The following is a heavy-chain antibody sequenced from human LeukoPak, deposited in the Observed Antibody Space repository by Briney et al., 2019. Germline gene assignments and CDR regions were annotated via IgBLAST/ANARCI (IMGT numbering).Heavy chain of an antibody. CDR2: INHSGST. J-gene: IGHJ4*02. D-gene: IGHD2-8*01. Sequence: SETLSLTCAVYGGSFSGYYWSWIRQPPGKGLEWIGEINHSGSTNYNPSLKSRVTISVDTSKNQFSLKLSSVTAADTAVYYCARAPLMVYAFRMYCFDYWGQGTPVTVSS. CDR3: ARAPLMVYAFRMYCFDY. V-gene: IGHV4-34*01. CDR1: GGSFSGYY.